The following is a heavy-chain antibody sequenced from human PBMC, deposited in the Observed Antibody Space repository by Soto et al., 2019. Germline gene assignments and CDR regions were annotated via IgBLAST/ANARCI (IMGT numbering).Heavy chain of an antibody. CDR3: AKDLSRCTRTSYYYYGMDV. D-gene: IGHD2-8*01. Sequence: GGSLRLSCAASGFTSSSYGMHWVRQAPGKGLEWVAVISYDGSNKYYADSVKGRFTISRDNSKNTLYLQMNSLRAEDTAVYYCAKDLSRCTRTSYYYYGMDVWGQGTTVTVSS. CDR2: ISYDGSNK. CDR1: GFTSSSYG. V-gene: IGHV3-30*18. J-gene: IGHJ6*02.